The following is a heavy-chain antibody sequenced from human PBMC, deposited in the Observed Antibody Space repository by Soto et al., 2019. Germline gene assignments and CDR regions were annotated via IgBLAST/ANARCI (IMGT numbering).Heavy chain of an antibody. Sequence: SETLSLTCAVYGGSFSGYYWSWIRQPPGKGLEWIGEINHSGSTNYNPSLKSRVTISVDTSKNQFSLKLSSVTAADTAVYYCAGGPGDTAMAKSPYYYYGMDVWGQGTTVTVSS. CDR2: INHSGST. CDR1: GGSFSGYY. J-gene: IGHJ6*02. V-gene: IGHV4-34*01. D-gene: IGHD5-18*01. CDR3: AGGPGDTAMAKSPYYYYGMDV.